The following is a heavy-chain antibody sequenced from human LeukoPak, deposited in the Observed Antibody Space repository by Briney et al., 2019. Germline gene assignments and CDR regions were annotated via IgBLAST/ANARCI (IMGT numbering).Heavy chain of an antibody. D-gene: IGHD6-19*01. CDR2: IYPGDSDT. J-gene: IGHJ4*02. Sequence: GESLKISCKGSGYSFTSYWIGWVRQMPGKGLEWMGIIYPGDSDTRYSPSFQGQVTISADKSISTAYLQWSSLEASDTAMYYCAREQGAVAGRPLFDYWGQGTLVTVSS. CDR1: GYSFTSYW. CDR3: AREQGAVAGRPLFDY. V-gene: IGHV5-51*01.